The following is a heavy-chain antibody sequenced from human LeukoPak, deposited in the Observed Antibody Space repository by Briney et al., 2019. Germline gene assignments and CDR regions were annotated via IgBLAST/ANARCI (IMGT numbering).Heavy chain of an antibody. CDR2: ISSSGSTI. J-gene: IGHJ6*03. CDR1: GFTFSDYY. CDR3: ARHSSSSSWTHYYYYYYMDV. V-gene: IGHV3-11*04. D-gene: IGHD6-6*01. Sequence: GGSLRLSCAASGFTFSDYYMSWIRQAPGKGLEWVSYISSSGSTIYYADSVKGRFTISRDNAKNSLYLQMNSLRAEDTAVYYCARHSSSSSWTHYYYYYYMDVWGKGTTVTVSS.